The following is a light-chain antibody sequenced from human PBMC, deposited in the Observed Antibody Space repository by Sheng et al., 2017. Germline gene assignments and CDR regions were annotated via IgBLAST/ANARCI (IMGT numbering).Light chain of an antibody. Sequence: EIVLTQSPATLSLSPGERATLSCRASQTVRSYLVWYQQKPGQVPRLLIDDASNRVTGITARFSGTGSGTDFTLTISSLEPEDFAVYYCLQRSNWPLTFGGGTKVEIK. V-gene: IGKV3-11*01. CDR1: QTVRSY. J-gene: IGKJ4*01. CDR2: DAS. CDR3: LQRSNWPLT.